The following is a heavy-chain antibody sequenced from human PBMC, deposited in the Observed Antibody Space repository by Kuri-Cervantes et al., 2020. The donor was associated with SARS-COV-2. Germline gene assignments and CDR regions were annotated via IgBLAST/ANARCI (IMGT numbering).Heavy chain of an antibody. CDR2: INPSGGST. J-gene: IGHJ4*02. D-gene: IGHD6-13*01. CDR3: ARDSEGSSWPNYYFDY. V-gene: IGHV1-46*03. CDR1: GYTFTSYY. Sequence: ASVKVSCKASGYTFTSYYMHWVRQAPGQGLEWMGIINPSGGSTSYAQKFQGRVTMTRDTSTSTVYMELSSLRSGDTAVYYCARDSEGSSWPNYYFDYWGQGTLVTVSS.